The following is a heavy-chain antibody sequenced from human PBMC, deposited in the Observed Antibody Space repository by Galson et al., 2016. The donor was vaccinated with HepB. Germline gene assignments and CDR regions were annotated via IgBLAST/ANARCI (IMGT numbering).Heavy chain of an antibody. V-gene: IGHV1-69*13. Sequence: SVKVSCKASGGTFSSSSISWVRQAPGQGLEWMGGIIPIFNTSMYAQKFQDRGTISADEATSTVYLEMGSLTPEDTALYYCARQRMTYYFYEIDVWGQGPRVTVSS. CDR2: IIPIFNTS. CDR3: ARQRMTYYFYEIDV. CDR1: GGTFSSSS. J-gene: IGHJ6*02. D-gene: IGHD2/OR15-2a*01.